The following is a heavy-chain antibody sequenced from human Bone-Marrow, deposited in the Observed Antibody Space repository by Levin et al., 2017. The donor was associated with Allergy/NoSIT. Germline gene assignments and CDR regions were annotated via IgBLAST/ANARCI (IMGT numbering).Heavy chain of an antibody. Sequence: GGSLRLSCAASGFTFSSYSMNWVRQAPGKGLEWVSYISSSSSTIYYADSVKGRFTISRDNAKNSLYLQMNSLRDEDTAVYYCARDLGSGSYYNTYYYYGMDGWGQGTTVTVSS. D-gene: IGHD3-10*02. J-gene: IGHJ6*02. CDR2: ISSSSSTI. V-gene: IGHV3-48*02. CDR1: GFTFSSYS. CDR3: ARDLGSGSYYNTYYYYGMDG.